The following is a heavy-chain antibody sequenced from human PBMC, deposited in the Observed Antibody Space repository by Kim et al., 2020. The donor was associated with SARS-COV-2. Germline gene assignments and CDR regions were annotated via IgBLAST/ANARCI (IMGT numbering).Heavy chain of an antibody. J-gene: IGHJ4*02. CDR3: ANLQFDY. CDR1: GFTFSAYG. CDR2: ITDSGGST. V-gene: IGHV3-23*01. Sequence: GGSLRLSCAASGFTFSAYGMSWVRQVPGKGLEWVSAITDSGGSTYHADSVKGRFTISRDNSKNTLYLQMNSLRAEDTAVYYCANLQFDYLGQGTLVTVSS.